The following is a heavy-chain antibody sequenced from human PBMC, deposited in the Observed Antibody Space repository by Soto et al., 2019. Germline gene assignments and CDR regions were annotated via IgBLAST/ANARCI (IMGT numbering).Heavy chain of an antibody. D-gene: IGHD3-3*01. Sequence: ASVKVSCKASGYTFTSYGISWVRQAPGQGLEWMGWISAYNGNTNYAQKLQGRVTMTTDTSTSTAYMELRSLRSDDTAVYYCARVSYDFWSGYYNRGEYYYMDVWGKGTTVTVSS. CDR3: ARVSYDFWSGYYNRGEYYYMDV. J-gene: IGHJ6*03. V-gene: IGHV1-18*01. CDR2: ISAYNGNT. CDR1: GYTFTSYG.